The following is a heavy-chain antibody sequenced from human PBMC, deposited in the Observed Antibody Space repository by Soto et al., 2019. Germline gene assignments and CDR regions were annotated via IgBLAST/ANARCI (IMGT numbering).Heavy chain of an antibody. CDR3: ARAERVLRFLEWLSAFDP. CDR2: TYYRSKWYN. CDR1: GDSVSSNSAA. D-gene: IGHD3-3*01. V-gene: IGHV6-1*01. Sequence: PSQTLSLTCAISGDSVSSNSAAWNWIRQSPSRGLEWLGRTYYRSKWYNDYAVSVKSRITINPDTSKNQFSLQLNSVTPEDTAVYYCARAERVLRFLEWLSAFDPWGQGTLVTVSS. J-gene: IGHJ5*02.